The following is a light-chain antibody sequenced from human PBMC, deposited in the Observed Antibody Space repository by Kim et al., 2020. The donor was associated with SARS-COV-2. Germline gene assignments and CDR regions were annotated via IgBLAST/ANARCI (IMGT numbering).Light chain of an antibody. CDR3: TSYTSSTILL. V-gene: IGLV2-14*03. J-gene: IGLJ3*02. CDR1: SSDVGGYNY. CDR2: DVT. Sequence: QSALTQPASVSGSPGQSITISCTGTSSDVGGYNYVSWYQQHPGKAPKVMIYDVTKRPSGVSDRFSGPKSGNTASLTISGLQAEDEADYYCTSYTSSTILLFGGGTKLTVL.